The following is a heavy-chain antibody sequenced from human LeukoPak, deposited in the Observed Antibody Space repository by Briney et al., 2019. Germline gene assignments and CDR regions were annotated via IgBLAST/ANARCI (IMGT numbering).Heavy chain of an antibody. CDR1: GFTFSNAW. J-gene: IGHJ4*02. Sequence: GGSLRLSCAASGFTFSNAWMSWVRQAPGKGLEWVGRIKSKTDGGTTDYAAPVKGRFTISRDDSKNTLYLQMNSLKTEDTAVYYCTTGDDFWSGYPAYYFDYWGQGTLVTVSS. D-gene: IGHD3-3*01. V-gene: IGHV3-15*01. CDR3: TTGDDFWSGYPAYYFDY. CDR2: IKSKTDGGTT.